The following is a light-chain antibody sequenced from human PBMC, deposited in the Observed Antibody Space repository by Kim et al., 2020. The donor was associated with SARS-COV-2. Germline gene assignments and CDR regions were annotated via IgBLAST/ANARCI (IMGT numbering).Light chain of an antibody. CDR2: QDS. J-gene: IGLJ2*01. Sequence: VSPGQTASISCSGDKLGDKYACWYQQKPGQSPVLVIYQDSQRPSGIPERFSGSNSGNTATLTISGTQAMDEADYYCQSWDSRTVVFGGGTQLTV. CDR1: KLGDKY. V-gene: IGLV3-1*01. CDR3: QSWDSRTVV.